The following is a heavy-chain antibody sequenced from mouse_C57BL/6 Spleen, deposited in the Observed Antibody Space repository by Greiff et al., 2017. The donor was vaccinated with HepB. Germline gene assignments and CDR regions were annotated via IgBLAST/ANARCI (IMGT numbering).Heavy chain of an antibody. CDR3: TETVNFDV. Sequence: EVKLMESGGGLVQPGGSMKLSCVASGFTFSNYWMNWVRQSPEKGLEWVAQIRLKSDNYATHYAESVKGRFTISRDDSKSSVYLQMNNLRAEDTGIYYCTETVNFDVWGTGTTVTVSS. CDR1: GFTFSNYW. CDR2: IRLKSDNYAT. V-gene: IGHV6-3*01. J-gene: IGHJ1*03.